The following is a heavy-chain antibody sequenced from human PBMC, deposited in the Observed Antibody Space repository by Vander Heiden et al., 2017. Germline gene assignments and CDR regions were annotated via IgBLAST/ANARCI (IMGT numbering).Heavy chain of an antibody. D-gene: IGHD3-10*01. CDR1: GLIFTKYW. CDR3: ARDFEGSYGTGWDVFDI. J-gene: IGHJ3*02. CDR2: IKPDGIEK. V-gene: IGHV3-7*03. Sequence: EVQLVESGGGLVQPGESLRLSCVASGLIFTKYWMAWVRQAPGKAPEWVANIKPDGIEKYYVDSVKGRFIISRDNAKNSFFLQMNSLRPEDTAVYYCARDFEGSYGTGWDVFDIWGQGTMVTVSS.